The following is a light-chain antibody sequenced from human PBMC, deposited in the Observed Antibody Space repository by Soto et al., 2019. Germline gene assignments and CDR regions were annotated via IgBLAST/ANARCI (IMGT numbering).Light chain of an antibody. J-gene: IGKJ3*01. CDR2: GAY. CDR3: KQYNNWPRT. Sequence: EIVITESPATPSVSPGERATHSCRASQSVSSNLAWYQQKPGQAHRLLIYGAYTRATGIQARFSGSGSGTEFTLTIRSLQSEDFAVYYCKQYNNWPRTFGPGTKVDIK. V-gene: IGKV3-15*01. CDR1: QSVSSN.